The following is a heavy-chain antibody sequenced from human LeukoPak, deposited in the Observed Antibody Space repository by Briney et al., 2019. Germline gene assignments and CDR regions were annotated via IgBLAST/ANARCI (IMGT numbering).Heavy chain of an antibody. D-gene: IGHD1-26*01. CDR3: ARGTAWAP. CDR2: INHSGST. J-gene: IGHJ5*02. CDR1: GGSISSSSYY. Sequence: TSETLSLTCTVSGGSISSSSYYWGWIRQPPGKGLEWIGEINHSGSTNYNPSLKSRVTISVDTSKNQFSLKLSSVTAADTAVYYCARGTAWAPWGQGTLVTVSS. V-gene: IGHV4-39*07.